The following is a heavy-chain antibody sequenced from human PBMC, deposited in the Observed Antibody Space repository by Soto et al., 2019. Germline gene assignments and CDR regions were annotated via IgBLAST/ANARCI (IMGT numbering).Heavy chain of an antibody. CDR1: GYTFTNYG. D-gene: IGHD5-18*01. V-gene: IGHV1-18*01. CDR3: ARDQAMAQFDY. CDR2: INAYNGNT. J-gene: IGHJ4*02. Sequence: QVQLVQSGAEVKKPGASVKVSCKASGYTFTNYGISWVRQAPGQGLEWMGWINAYNGNTKYAQKLQGRVTMTTDPSTSAAYRELRSLRSDDTAVYYCARDQAMAQFDYWGQGTLVTVSS.